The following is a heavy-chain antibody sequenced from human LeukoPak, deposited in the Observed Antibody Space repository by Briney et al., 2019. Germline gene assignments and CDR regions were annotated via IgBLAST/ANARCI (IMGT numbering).Heavy chain of an antibody. CDR2: IYTGGST. D-gene: IGHD1-7*01. CDR1: GFTVSSNY. V-gene: IGHV3-53*04. Sequence: GGSLRLPCAASGFTVSSNYMSWVRQAPGKGLEWVSVIYTGGSTYYADSVKGRFTISRLNSKNTLYLQMNSLRAEDTAVYYCARALTGTAVYFDYWGQGTLVTVSS. CDR3: ARALTGTAVYFDY. J-gene: IGHJ4*02.